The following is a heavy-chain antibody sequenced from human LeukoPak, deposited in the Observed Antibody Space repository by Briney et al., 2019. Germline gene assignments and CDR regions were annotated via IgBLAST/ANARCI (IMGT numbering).Heavy chain of an antibody. CDR3: AKDKGSGWSGIDY. D-gene: IGHD6-19*01. J-gene: IGHJ4*02. V-gene: IGHV3-9*01. CDR2: ISWNSGSI. Sequence: GRSLRLSCAASGFAFDDYAMHWVRQAPGKGLEWVSGISWNSGSIGYADSVKGRFTISRDNAKNSLYLQMNSLRPEDTAFYYCAKDKGSGWSGIDYWGQGTLVTVSS. CDR1: GFAFDDYA.